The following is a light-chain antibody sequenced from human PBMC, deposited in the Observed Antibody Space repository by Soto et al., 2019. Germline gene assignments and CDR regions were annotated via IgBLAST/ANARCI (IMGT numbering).Light chain of an antibody. CDR2: EIS. Sequence: QSALTQPASVSGSPGQSITISCTGTSSDVGAYKYVSWYQQHSGKAPKLMIYEISHRPSGVSDRFSGSKSGNTASLTISGLQAEDEADFYCSAYTSSSTWVFGGGTKLTLL. J-gene: IGLJ3*02. CDR1: SSDVGAYKY. CDR3: SAYTSSSTWV. V-gene: IGLV2-14*03.